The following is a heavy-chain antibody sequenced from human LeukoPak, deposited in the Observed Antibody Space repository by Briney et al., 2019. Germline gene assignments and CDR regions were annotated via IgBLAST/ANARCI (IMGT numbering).Heavy chain of an antibody. CDR1: GGSFGGYY. V-gene: IGHV4-34*01. Sequence: SETLSLTCAVYGGSFGGYYWSWIRQPPGKGLEWIGEINHSGSNNYNLSLRSRVTISVDTSKNQFSLKLSSVTAADTAVYYCASWKPERLFDYWGQGTLVTVSS. J-gene: IGHJ4*02. D-gene: IGHD1-1*01. CDR2: INHSGSN. CDR3: ASWKPERLFDY.